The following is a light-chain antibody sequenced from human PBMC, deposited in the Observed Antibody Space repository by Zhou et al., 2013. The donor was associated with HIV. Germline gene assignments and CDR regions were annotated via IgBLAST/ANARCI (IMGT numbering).Light chain of an antibody. CDR1: SFNIGAGYD. J-gene: IGLJ2*01. V-gene: IGLV1-40*01. Sequence: QSVLTQPPSVSGAPGQRVTISCTGTSFNIGAGYDVHWYQQLPRTAPKLLIYGNSNRPSGVPDRFSGSKSGTSASLAITGLQAEDEADYYCQSYDSRLNAYVIFGGGTKLTVL. CDR2: GNS. CDR3: QSYDSRLNAYVI.